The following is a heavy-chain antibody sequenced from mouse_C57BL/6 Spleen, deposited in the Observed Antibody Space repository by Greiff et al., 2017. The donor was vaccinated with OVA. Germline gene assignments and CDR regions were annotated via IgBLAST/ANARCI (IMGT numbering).Heavy chain of an antibody. CDR2: IPPNSGST. D-gene: IGHD1-1*01. CDR1: GYTFTSYW. V-gene: IGHV1-64*01. J-gene: IGHJ3*01. Sequence: QVQLQQPGAELVKPGASVKLSCKASGYTFTSYWMHWVKQRPGQGLEWIGMIPPNSGSTNYNEKFKSKATLTVDKSSSTAYMQLSSLTSEDSAVYYCARDYGSQSWFAYWGQGTLVTVSA. CDR3: ARDYGSQSWFAY.